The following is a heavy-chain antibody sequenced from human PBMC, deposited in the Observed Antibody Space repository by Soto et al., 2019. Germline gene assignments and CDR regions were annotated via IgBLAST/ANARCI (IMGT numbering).Heavy chain of an antibody. Sequence: GGSLRLSCVASGFTFSSYGMHWVRQAPGKGLEWVAVISYDGSNKYYADSVKGRFTISRDNSKNTLYLQMNSLRAEDTAVYYCAKVLRAGIAVAGAFDIWGQGTMVTVSS. J-gene: IGHJ3*02. CDR1: GFTFSSYG. CDR2: ISYDGSNK. V-gene: IGHV3-30*18. D-gene: IGHD6-19*01. CDR3: AKVLRAGIAVAGAFDI.